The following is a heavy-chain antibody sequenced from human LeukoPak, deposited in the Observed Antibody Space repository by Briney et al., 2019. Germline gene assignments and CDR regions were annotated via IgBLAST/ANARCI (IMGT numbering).Heavy chain of an antibody. V-gene: IGHV3-21*01. D-gene: IGHD6-19*01. CDR3: ARDYSSGWQNYDY. CDR1: GFTFSSYS. CDR2: ISSSSSYI. J-gene: IGHJ4*02. Sequence: GGSLRLSCAASGFTFSSYSMNWVRQAPGKGLEWVSSISSSSSYIYYADSVKGRFTISRDNAKNSLYLQMNSLRAEDTAVYYCARDYSSGWQNYDYWGRGTLVTVSS.